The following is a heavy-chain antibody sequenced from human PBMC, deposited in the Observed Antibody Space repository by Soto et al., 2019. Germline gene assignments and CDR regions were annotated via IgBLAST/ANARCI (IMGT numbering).Heavy chain of an antibody. CDR2: TYYRSKWYN. CDR1: GDSVSSGDAA. J-gene: IGHJ6*02. D-gene: IGHD1-26*01. V-gene: IGHV6-1*01. CDR3: ARQYSGSRFHNGLDV. Sequence: SQTLSLTCVIFGDSVSSGDAAWNWVRQSPSRGLECLGRTYYRSKWYNESAVSAKGRATIIPDTSKNQFSLQLNSVTPEDTAVYYCARQYSGSRFHNGLDVWGQGTTVTVSS.